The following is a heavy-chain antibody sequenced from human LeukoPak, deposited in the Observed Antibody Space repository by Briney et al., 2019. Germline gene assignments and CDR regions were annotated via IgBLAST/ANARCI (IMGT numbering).Heavy chain of an antibody. CDR2: INSDGSST. CDR1: GFTFSSYW. J-gene: IGHJ4*02. V-gene: IGHV3-74*01. Sequence: GGSLRLSCAASGFTFSSYWMHWVRQAPGKGLVWVSRINSDGSSTSYADSVKGRFTISRDNSKNTLYLQMNSLRAEDTAVYYCAKRGYGGNYAGVIDYWGQGTLVTVSS. D-gene: IGHD4-23*01. CDR3: AKRGYGGNYAGVIDY.